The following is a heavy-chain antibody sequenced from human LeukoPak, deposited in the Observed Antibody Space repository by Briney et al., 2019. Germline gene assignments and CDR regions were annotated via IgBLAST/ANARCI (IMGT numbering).Heavy chain of an antibody. J-gene: IGHJ4*02. D-gene: IGHD3-9*01. CDR2: INPNSGGT. CDR3: ARPNYDILTGYPDGPPDY. V-gene: IGHV1-2*02. CDR1: GYTFTSYA. Sequence: ASVKVSCKASGYTFTSYAMNWVRQAPGQGLEWMGWINPNSGGTNYAQKFQGRVTMARDTSISTAYMELSRLRSDDTAVYYCARPNYDILTGYPDGPPDYWGQGTLVTVSS.